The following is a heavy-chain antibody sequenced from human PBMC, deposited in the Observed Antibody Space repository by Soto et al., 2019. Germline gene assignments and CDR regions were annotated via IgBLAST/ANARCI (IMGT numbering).Heavy chain of an antibody. CDR3: ARRAVDTYYYYMDV. D-gene: IGHD5-18*01. Sequence: HPGGSLRLSCAASGFTFSSYGMHWVRQAPGKGLEWVADIWYDGSNIYYADSVKGRFTISRDNSKNSLYLQMNSLRAEVTAVYYCARRAVDTYYYYMDVWGKGTKVTVSS. CDR1: GFTFSSYG. V-gene: IGHV3-33*01. J-gene: IGHJ6*03. CDR2: IWYDGSNI.